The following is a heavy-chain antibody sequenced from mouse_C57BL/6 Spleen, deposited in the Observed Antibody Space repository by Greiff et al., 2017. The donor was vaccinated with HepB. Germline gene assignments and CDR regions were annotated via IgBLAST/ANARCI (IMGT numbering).Heavy chain of an antibody. CDR2: INPNNGGT. CDR1: GYTFTDYN. J-gene: IGHJ4*01. D-gene: IGHD2-2*01. Sequence: VQLKQSGPELVKPGASVKIPCKASGYTFTDYNMDWVKQSHGKSLEWIGDINPNNGGTIYNQKFKGKATLTVDKSSSTAYMELRSLTSEDTAVYYCARWRWLRRDAMDYWGQGTSVTVSS. V-gene: IGHV1-18*01. CDR3: ARWRWLRRDAMDY.